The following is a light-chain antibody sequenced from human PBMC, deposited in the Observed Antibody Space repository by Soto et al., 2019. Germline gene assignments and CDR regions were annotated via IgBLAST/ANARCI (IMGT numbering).Light chain of an antibody. CDR3: QQYNNWPPSIT. V-gene: IGKV3-15*01. CDR1: QSVSSN. Sequence: EIVMTQSPATLSVSPGERATLSCRASQSVSSNLAWYQQKPGQAPRLLIYGASTRATGIPARFSGSGSGTEFTHTISSLQSEEFAVYYCQQYNNWPPSITFGPGTKVDIK. CDR2: GAS. J-gene: IGKJ3*01.